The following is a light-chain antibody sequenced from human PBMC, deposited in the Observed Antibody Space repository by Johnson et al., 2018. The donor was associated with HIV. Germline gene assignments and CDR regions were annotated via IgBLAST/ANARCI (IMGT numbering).Light chain of an antibody. J-gene: IGLJ1*01. V-gene: IGLV1-51*01. CDR2: DND. Sequence: HSVLTQPPSVSAAPRQKVTISCSGSSSNIGKNYVSWYRHLPGTAPKLLIYDNDKRPSGIPDRFSASKSGSSATLGITGLQTGDEADYYCATWDSSLSAYVLGPGTKVTIL. CDR3: ATWDSSLSAYV. CDR1: SSNIGKNY.